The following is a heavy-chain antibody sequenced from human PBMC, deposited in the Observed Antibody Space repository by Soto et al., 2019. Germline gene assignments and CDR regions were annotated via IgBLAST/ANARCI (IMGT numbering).Heavy chain of an antibody. V-gene: IGHV1-46*01. CDR2: INPSGGST. D-gene: IGHD1-1*01. CDR1: GYSFTSYY. J-gene: IGHJ6*02. CDR3: ARGAYLTNYYNSSGLDG. Sequence: ASVKVSCKASGYSFTSYYIHWVRQAPGQGLEWMGMINPSGGSTRYEKKFQGRVTMTRDTSTSTVYMELSSLGSEDSAVNNCARGAYLTNYYNSSGLDGGG.